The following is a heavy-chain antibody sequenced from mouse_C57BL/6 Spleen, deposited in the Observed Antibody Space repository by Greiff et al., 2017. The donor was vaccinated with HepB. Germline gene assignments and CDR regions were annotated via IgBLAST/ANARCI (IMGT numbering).Heavy chain of an antibody. CDR1: GYSITSGYY. CDR3: ARDGENYPFAY. J-gene: IGHJ3*01. CDR2: ISYDGSN. V-gene: IGHV3-6*01. D-gene: IGHD1-1*01. Sequence: EVKLQESGPGLVKPSQSLSLTCSVTGYSITSGYYWNWIRQFPGNKLEWMGYISYDGSNNYNPSLKNRISITRDTSKNQFFLKLNSVTTEDTATYYCARDGENYPFAYWGQGTLVTVSA.